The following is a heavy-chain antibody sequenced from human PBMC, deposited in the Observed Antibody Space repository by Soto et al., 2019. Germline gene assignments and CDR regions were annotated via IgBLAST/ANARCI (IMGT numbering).Heavy chain of an antibody. CDR2: ISGSGATT. CDR3: AKLRYFDWSSSNWFEY. J-gene: IGHJ5*01. D-gene: IGHD3-9*01. Sequence: EVQVLESGGGLVQPGGSLRLSCAASGFTFSSYAMTWVRQAPGKGLEWVSGISGSGATTSYADSVKGRFTVSRDNSKNTLYLQMYSLRVAETAVYHCAKLRYFDWSSSNWFEYWGQGTPVTVSS. CDR1: GFTFSSYA. V-gene: IGHV3-23*01.